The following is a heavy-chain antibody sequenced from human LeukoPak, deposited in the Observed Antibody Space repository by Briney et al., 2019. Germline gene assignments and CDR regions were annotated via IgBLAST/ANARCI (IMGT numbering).Heavy chain of an antibody. J-gene: IGHJ4*02. Sequence: ASRKVSCKASGSTFNSYVINWVRQAPGQGLEWMGSISAHNGKTDYAQKLQGRVTMTTDTSTRTCYMELRSLRSDDTAVYYCALEVGELTWYYFDYWGQGTLVTVAS. D-gene: IGHD1-26*01. CDR2: ISAHNGKT. V-gene: IGHV1-18*01. CDR1: GSTFNSYV. CDR3: ALEVGELTWYYFDY.